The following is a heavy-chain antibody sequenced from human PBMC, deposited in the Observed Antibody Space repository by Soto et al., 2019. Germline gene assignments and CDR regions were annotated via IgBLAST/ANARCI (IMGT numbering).Heavy chain of an antibody. CDR3: AKCRRTEAEGFTQYY. J-gene: IGHJ4*02. CDR2: IYYTGTT. CDR1: GDSINNSY. V-gene: IGHV4-59*01. D-gene: IGHD6-13*01. Sequence: SETLSLTCAVSGDSINNSYWSWIRQPPGKRLEWIGNIYYTGTTTCTPSLESRVTMSVDTSKNQFSLKLNSVDAADTAVYYCAKCRRTEAEGFTQYYWARGTLVTV.